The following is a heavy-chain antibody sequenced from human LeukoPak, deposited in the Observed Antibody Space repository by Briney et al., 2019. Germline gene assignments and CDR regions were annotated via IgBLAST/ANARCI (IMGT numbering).Heavy chain of an antibody. V-gene: IGHV3-21*01. Sequence: PGGSLRLSCAASGFTFSSYSMNWVRQAPGKGLEWVSSISSSSYIYYADSVKGRFTISRDNAKNSLYLQMNSLRAEDTAVYYCARTSDIVVVPAVPDYWGQGTLVTVSS. J-gene: IGHJ4*02. CDR2: ISSSSYI. CDR3: ARTSDIVVVPAVPDY. D-gene: IGHD2-2*01. CDR1: GFTFSSYS.